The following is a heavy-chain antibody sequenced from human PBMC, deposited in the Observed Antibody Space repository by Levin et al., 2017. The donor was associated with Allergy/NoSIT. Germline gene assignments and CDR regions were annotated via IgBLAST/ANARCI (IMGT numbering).Heavy chain of an antibody. Sequence: GESLKISCAASGFTFSSYAMSWVRQAPGKGLEWVSAISGSGGSTYYADSVKGRFTISRDNSKNTLYLQMNSLRAEDTAVYYCAKGAAYYYDSSGYNDYWGQGTLVTVSS. D-gene: IGHD3-22*01. V-gene: IGHV3-23*01. CDR3: AKGAAYYYDSSGYNDY. CDR2: ISGSGGST. CDR1: GFTFSSYA. J-gene: IGHJ4*02.